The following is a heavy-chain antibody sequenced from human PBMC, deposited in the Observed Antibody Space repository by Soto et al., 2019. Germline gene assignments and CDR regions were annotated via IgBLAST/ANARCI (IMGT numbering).Heavy chain of an antibody. Sequence: GGSLRLSCAASGFTFSSYAMSWVRQAPGKGLEWVSAISGSGGSTYYADSVKGRFTISRDNSKNTLYLQMNSLRAEDTAVYYCAKDPYSSSSDIPLNFDYWGQGTLVTVSS. CDR1: GFTFSSYA. CDR3: AKDPYSSSSDIPLNFDY. J-gene: IGHJ4*02. CDR2: ISGSGGST. D-gene: IGHD6-6*01. V-gene: IGHV3-23*01.